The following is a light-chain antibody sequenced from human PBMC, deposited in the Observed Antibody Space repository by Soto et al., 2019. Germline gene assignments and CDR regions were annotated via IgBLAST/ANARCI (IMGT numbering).Light chain of an antibody. CDR1: QDIRNE. CDR2: GAS. V-gene: IGKV1-6*01. J-gene: IGKJ1*01. Sequence: AIQMTQSPSSLSASVGDRVTITCRASQDIRNELGWYQQKPGKAPKLLIYGASSLQSGVPSRFSGSGSGTDVTLTISSLQPEDFAAYYCLQDYNYPRTFGQGTRVEIK. CDR3: LQDYNYPRT.